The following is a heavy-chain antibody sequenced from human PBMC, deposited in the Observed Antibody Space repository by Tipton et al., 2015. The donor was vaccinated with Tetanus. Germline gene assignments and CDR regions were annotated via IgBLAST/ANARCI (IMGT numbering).Heavy chain of an antibody. D-gene: IGHD1-26*01. CDR1: GGSVSSGSYY. J-gene: IGHJ6*03. V-gene: IGHV4-61*01. Sequence: TLSLTCTVSGGSVSSGSYYWSWIRQPPGKGLEWIGYFFYSGSTNYNPSLKSRVSMAVGTSKNQFTLQLRSVTAADTAVYYCARGDGYHYYYQMDVGGRGTTVTVSS. CDR3: ARGDGYHYYYQMDV. CDR2: FFYSGST.